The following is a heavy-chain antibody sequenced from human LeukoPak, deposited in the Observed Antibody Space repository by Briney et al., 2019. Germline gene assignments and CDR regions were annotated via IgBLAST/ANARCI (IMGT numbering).Heavy chain of an antibody. D-gene: IGHD5-18*01. V-gene: IGHV3-30*18. CDR1: GFTFSSYG. CDR2: ISYDGSNK. Sequence: GGSLRLSCAASGFTFSSYGMHWVRQAPGKGLEWVAVISYDGSNKYYADSVKGRFTISRDNSKNTLYLQMNSLRAEDTAVYYCAKGDTAMVHDHWGQGTLVTVSS. J-gene: IGHJ4*02. CDR3: AKGDTAMVHDH.